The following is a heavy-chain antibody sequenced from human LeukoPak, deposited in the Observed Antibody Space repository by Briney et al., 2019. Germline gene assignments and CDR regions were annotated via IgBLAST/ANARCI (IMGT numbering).Heavy chain of an antibody. CDR1: GFTFSSYA. CDR2: ISYDGSNK. CDR3: ARASPDFWSGYYSPHDY. J-gene: IGHJ4*02. D-gene: IGHD3-3*01. V-gene: IGHV3-30*04. Sequence: GGSLRLSCAASGFTFSSYAMHWVRQAPGKGLEWVAVISYDGSNKYHADSVKGRFTISRDNSKNTLYLQMNSLRAEDTAVYYCARASPDFWSGYYSPHDYWGQGTLVTVSS.